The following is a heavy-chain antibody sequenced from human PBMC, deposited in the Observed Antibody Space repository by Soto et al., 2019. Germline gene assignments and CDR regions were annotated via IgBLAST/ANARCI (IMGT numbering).Heavy chain of an antibody. J-gene: IGHJ4*02. V-gene: IGHV1-18*04. CDR1: GYTFTSYG. CDR3: ARVPRTRYYESSGYYYFDY. CDR2: ISASNGNT. Sequence: APVKASCKASGYTFTSYGISWVRQAPRQALEWMGWISASNGNTNYPLKLQDRVIMSTDTSTRTAYIELRSPRSDHTAVYYCARVPRTRYYESSGYYYFDYGGQGTLVTVSS. D-gene: IGHD3-22*01.